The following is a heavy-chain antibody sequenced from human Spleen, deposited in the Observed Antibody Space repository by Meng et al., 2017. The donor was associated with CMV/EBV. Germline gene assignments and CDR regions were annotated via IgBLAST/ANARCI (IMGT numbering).Heavy chain of an antibody. D-gene: IGHD5-24*01. CDR2: IYPGDSDT. J-gene: IGHJ4*02. CDR1: GYSFTSYW. V-gene: IGHV5-51*01. Sequence: KVSCKGSGYSFTSYWIGWVRQMPGKGLEWMGIIYPGDSDTRYSPSFQGQVTISADKSISTAYLQWSSLKASDTAMYYCARLTMATSAPLDYWGQGTLVTVSS. CDR3: ARLTMATSAPLDY.